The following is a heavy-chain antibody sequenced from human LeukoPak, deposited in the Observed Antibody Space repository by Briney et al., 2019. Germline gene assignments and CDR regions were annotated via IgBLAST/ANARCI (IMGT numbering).Heavy chain of an antibody. CDR2: MNPNSGNT. J-gene: IGHJ6*02. CDR3: ARVRFLEWLLKYYGMDV. D-gene: IGHD3-3*01. CDR1: GYTFTSYD. Sequence: ASVKVSCKASGYTFTSYDINWVRQATGQGLAWMGWMNPNSGNTGYAQKFQGRVTMTRNTSISTAYMELSSLRSEDTAVYYCARVRFLEWLLKYYGMDVWGQGTTVTVSS. V-gene: IGHV1-8*01.